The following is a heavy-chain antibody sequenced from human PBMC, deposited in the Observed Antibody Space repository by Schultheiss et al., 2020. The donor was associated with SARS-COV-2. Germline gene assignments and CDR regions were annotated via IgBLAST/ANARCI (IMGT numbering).Heavy chain of an antibody. J-gene: IGHJ5*02. D-gene: IGHD3-3*01. CDR2: IYHSGST. CDR1: GYSISSGYY. CDR3: ARDGSIFGVVIISVGWFDP. V-gene: IGHV4-38-2*02. Sequence: SETLSLTCTVSGYSISSGYYWGWIRQPPGKGLEWIGSIYHSGSTNYNPSLKSRVTISVDTSKNQFSLKLSSVTAADTAVYYCARDGSIFGVVIISVGWFDPWGQGTLVTVSS.